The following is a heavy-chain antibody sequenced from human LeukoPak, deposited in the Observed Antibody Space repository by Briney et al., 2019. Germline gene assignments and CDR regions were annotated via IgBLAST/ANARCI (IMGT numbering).Heavy chain of an antibody. Sequence: SETLSLTCAVYGGSFSGYYWSWIRQPPGKGLEWIGAINHSGNTNYNPSLKSRITIPVDASKNQPSLKVNSVTAAETAVYYCARGPIMVTADGHFFYDMDVWGKGTTVTVSS. D-gene: IGHD3-16*01. V-gene: IGHV4-34*01. CDR2: INHSGNT. CDR1: GGSFSGYY. CDR3: ARGPIMVTADGHFFYDMDV. J-gene: IGHJ6*03.